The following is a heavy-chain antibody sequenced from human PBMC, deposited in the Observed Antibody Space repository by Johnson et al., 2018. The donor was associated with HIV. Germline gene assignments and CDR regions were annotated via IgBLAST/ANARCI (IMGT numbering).Heavy chain of an antibody. Sequence: VQLVESGGGLVQPRGSLRLSCAASGFTFSSYDMHWVRQATGKGLEWVSAIGTAGDTYYPGSVKGRFTISRENAKNSLYLQMNSLRAGDTAVYYCARANRGRNDAFDIWGQGTMVTVSS. CDR2: IGTAGDT. CDR3: ARANRGRNDAFDI. CDR1: GFTFSSYD. V-gene: IGHV3-13*01. J-gene: IGHJ3*02. D-gene: IGHD2-15*01.